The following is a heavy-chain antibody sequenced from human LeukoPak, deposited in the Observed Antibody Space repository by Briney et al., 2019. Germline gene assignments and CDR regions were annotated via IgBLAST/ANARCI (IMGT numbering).Heavy chain of an antibody. J-gene: IGHJ4*02. D-gene: IGHD4-17*01. Sequence: ASVKVSCKASGYPFTGYYIHWVRQAPGQGLEWMGWINPNSGGPNYAQKFQGRVTMTSDTSITTAYMDLSRLTSDDTAVYYCAREISDYASAYWGQGTLVTVSS. CDR3: AREISDYASAY. CDR1: GYPFTGYY. V-gene: IGHV1-2*02. CDR2: INPNSGGP.